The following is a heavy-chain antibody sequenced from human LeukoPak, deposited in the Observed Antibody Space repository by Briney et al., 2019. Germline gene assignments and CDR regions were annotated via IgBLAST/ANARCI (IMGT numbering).Heavy chain of an antibody. CDR1: GYTFSSDD. Sequence: ASVKVSCKASGYTFSSDDVNWVRQATGQGLEWMGWMNPNSGNTGYAQKFQGRITITRNTSISTAYMELGSLRFEDTAVYYCARGKIAARRGSWFDPWGQGTLVTVSS. CDR2: MNPNSGNT. D-gene: IGHD6-6*01. J-gene: IGHJ5*02. V-gene: IGHV1-8*03. CDR3: ARGKIAARRGSWFDP.